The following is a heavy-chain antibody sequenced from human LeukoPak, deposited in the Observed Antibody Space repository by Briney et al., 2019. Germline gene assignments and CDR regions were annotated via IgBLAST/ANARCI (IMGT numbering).Heavy chain of an antibody. Sequence: GGSLRLSCAASGFTFSSYSMNWVRQAPGKGLEWVSSISSSSSYIYHADSVKGRFTISRDNAKNSLYLQMNSLRAEDTAVYYCARDKSSGWYWGQGTLVTVSS. CDR3: ARDKSSGWY. CDR2: ISSSSSYI. V-gene: IGHV3-21*01. CDR1: GFTFSSYS. J-gene: IGHJ4*02. D-gene: IGHD6-19*01.